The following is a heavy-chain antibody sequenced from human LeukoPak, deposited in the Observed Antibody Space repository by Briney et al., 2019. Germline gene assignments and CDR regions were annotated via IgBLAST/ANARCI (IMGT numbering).Heavy chain of an antibody. CDR3: AKPRKRIVVAGQDAFDM. CDR1: GYTFTDYY. CDR2: INPNSGGT. Sequence: ASVKVSCKASGYTFTDYYIDWVRQAPGQGLEWVGWINPNSGGTNYAQKFQGRVTMTRDTSITTAYMELSRLRSDDTAVYYCAKPRKRIVVAGQDAFDMWGQGTMVAVSS. V-gene: IGHV1-2*02. J-gene: IGHJ3*02. D-gene: IGHD6-19*01.